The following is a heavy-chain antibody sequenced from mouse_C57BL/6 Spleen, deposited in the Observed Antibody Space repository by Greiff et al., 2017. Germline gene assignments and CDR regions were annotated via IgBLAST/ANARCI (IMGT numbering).Heavy chain of an antibody. CDR3: ARYGSRSWFAY. V-gene: IGHV1-53*01. CDR2: INPSNGGT. J-gene: IGHJ3*01. D-gene: IGHD1-1*01. Sequence: QVHVKQSGTELVKPGASVKLSCKASGYTFTSYWMHWVKQRPGQGLEWIGNINPSNGGTNYNEKFKSKATLTVDKSSSTAYMQLSSLTSEDSAVYYCARYGSRSWFAYWGQGTLVTVSA. CDR1: GYTFTSYW.